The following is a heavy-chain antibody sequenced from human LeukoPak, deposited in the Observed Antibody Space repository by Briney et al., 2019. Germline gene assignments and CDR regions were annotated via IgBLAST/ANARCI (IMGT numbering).Heavy chain of an antibody. CDR1: GFTFSSYW. V-gene: IGHV3-7*01. Sequence: GGSLRLSCAASGFTFSSYWMSWVRQAPGKGLEWVANIKQDGSEKYYVDSVKGRFTISRDNAKNSLYLQMNSLRAEDTAVYYRAGVYDILTGYRNWFDPWGQGTLVTVSS. CDR2: IKQDGSEK. CDR3: AGVYDILTGYRNWFDP. D-gene: IGHD3-9*01. J-gene: IGHJ5*02.